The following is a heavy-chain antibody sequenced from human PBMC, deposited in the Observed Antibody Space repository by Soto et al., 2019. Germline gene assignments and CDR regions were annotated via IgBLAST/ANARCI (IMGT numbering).Heavy chain of an antibody. D-gene: IGHD2-2*01. CDR3: ATDPSEGRVGNWFKS. CDR2: ISSSTSYV. Sequence: EVQLVESGGGLVKPGGSLRLSCAASGFTFSRYGMNWLRQAPGKGLEWVASISSSTSYVYYADSVKGRFSTSRDNAKNILYLEMYALRTGDSAVCYCATDPSEGRVGNWFKSWVQGSLVTVSS. J-gene: IGHJ5*01. CDR1: GFTFSRYG. V-gene: IGHV3-21*02.